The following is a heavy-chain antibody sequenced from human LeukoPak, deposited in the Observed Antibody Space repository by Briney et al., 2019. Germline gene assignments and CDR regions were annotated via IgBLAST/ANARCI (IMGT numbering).Heavy chain of an antibody. D-gene: IGHD3-22*01. CDR1: GGSISSGSYY. CDR3: ARDRNYYDSSGYYPFDY. V-gene: IGHV4-61*02. Sequence: TLSLTCTVSGGSISSGSYYWSWIRQPAGKGLEWIGRIYTSGSTNYNPSLKSRVTISVDTSKNQFSLKLSSVTAADTAVYYCARDRNYYDSSGYYPFDYWGQGTLVTVSS. CDR2: IYTSGST. J-gene: IGHJ4*02.